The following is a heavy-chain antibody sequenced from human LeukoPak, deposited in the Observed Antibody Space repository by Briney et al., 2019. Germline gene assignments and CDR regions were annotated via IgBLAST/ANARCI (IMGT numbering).Heavy chain of an antibody. CDR2: ISYDGSNK. Sequence: GGSRRLSCAASGFPFSSYWMSWARQVPGKGLEWVAVISYDGSNKYYADSVKGRFTISRDNSKNTLYLQMNSLRAEDTAVYYCARDKTLDYWGQGTLVTVSS. CDR1: GFPFSSYW. CDR3: ARDKTLDY. J-gene: IGHJ4*02. V-gene: IGHV3-30*01.